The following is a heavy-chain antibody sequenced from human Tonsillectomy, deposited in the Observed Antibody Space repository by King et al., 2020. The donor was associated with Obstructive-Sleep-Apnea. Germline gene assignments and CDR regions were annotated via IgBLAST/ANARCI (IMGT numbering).Heavy chain of an antibody. CDR2: IKSKTDGGTT. CDR1: GFTFSNAW. Sequence: VQLVESGGGLVKPGGSLRLSCAASGFTFSNAWMSWVRQAPGKGLEWVGRIKSKTDGGTTDYAAPVKDRFTISRDDSKNTLYLQMNSLKTEDTAVYYCTTLLRYFDWLLSQTYSYGMDVWGQGTTVTVSS. J-gene: IGHJ6*02. V-gene: IGHV3-15*01. D-gene: IGHD3-9*01. CDR3: TTLLRYFDWLLSQTYSYGMDV.